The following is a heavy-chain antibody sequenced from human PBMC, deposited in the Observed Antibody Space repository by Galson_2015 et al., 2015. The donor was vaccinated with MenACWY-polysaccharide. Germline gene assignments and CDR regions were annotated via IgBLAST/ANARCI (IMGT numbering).Heavy chain of an antibody. J-gene: IGHJ4*02. CDR2: ISSSSSTI. CDR1: GFTFSSYS. CDR3: ARGGGIAARFKDYFDY. V-gene: IGHV3-48*01. D-gene: IGHD6-6*01. Sequence: SLRLSCAASGFTFSSYSMNWVRQAPGKGLEWVSYISSSSSTIYYADSVKGRFTISRDNAKNSLYLQMNSLRAEDTAVYYCARGGGIAARFKDYFDYWGQGTLVTVSS.